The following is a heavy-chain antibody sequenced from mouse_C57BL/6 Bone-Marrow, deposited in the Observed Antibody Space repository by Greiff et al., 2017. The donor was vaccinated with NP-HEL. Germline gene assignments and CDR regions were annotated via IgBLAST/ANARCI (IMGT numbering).Heavy chain of an antibody. CDR2: ISDGGSYT. D-gene: IGHD1-1*01. J-gene: IGHJ2*01. V-gene: IGHV5-4*03. CDR1: GFTFSSYA. Sequence: EVKLQESGGGLVKPGGSLKLSCAASGFTFSSYAMSWVRQTPEKRLEWVATISDGGSYTYYPDNVKGRFTISRDNAKNNLYLQMSHLKSEDTAMYYCARALYYGSSYNFDYWGQGTTLTVSS. CDR3: ARALYYGSSYNFDY.